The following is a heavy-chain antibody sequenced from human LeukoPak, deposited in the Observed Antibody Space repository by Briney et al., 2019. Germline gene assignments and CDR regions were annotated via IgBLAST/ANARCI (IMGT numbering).Heavy chain of an antibody. J-gene: IGHJ4*01. D-gene: IGHD3-10*01. CDR2: IKEDGGEK. CDR3: AKNYGQKKYWFGAPLDR. Sequence: GGSLRLSCAASGFTFSSYWMTWVRQAPGKGLEWVASIKEDGGEKYNVDSVKGRFASSRDNAKNSLYLQMNSLTAEDTGVYYCAKNYGQKKYWFGAPLDRWGQGTLVTGSS. CDR1: GFTFSSYW. V-gene: IGHV3-7*01.